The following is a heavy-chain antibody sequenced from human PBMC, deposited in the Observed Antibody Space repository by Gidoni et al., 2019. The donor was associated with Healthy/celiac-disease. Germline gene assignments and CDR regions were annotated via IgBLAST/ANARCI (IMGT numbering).Heavy chain of an antibody. J-gene: IGHJ4*02. CDR1: GGSFSGYY. CDR2: INHSGST. D-gene: IGHD3-10*01. V-gene: IGHV4-34*01. CDR3: ARARNYYGSGSYSGFDY. Sequence: QVQLQQWGAGLLKPSETLSLTCAVYGGSFSGYYWSWIRQPPGKGLEWIGEINHSGSTNYNPSLKSRVTISVDTSKNQFSLKLSSVTAADTAVYYCARARNYYGSGSYSGFDYWGQGTLVTVSS.